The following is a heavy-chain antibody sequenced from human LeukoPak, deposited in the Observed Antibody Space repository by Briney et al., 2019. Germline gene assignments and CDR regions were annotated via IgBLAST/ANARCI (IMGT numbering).Heavy chain of an antibody. Sequence: SETLSLTCTVSGGSISSYYWSWIRQPPGKGLEWIGYIYYSGSTNYNPSLKSRVTISVDTSKNQFSLKLSSVTAADTAVYYCARHYGSGNNGFDIWGQGTKVTVSS. V-gene: IGHV4-59*08. CDR3: ARHYGSGNNGFDI. D-gene: IGHD3-10*01. CDR1: GGSISSYY. CDR2: IYYSGST. J-gene: IGHJ3*02.